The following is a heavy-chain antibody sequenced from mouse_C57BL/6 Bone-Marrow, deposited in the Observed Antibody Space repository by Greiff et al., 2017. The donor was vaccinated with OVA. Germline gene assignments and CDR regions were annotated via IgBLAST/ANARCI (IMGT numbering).Heavy chain of an antibody. V-gene: IGHV1-55*01. Sequence: VQLQQPGAELVKPGASVTMSCKASGYTFTSYWITWVKQRPGQGLEWIGDIYPGSGSTNYNEKFKSKATLTVDTSSSTAYMQLSSLTSEDSAVYYCARDDGYYLWYFDVWGTGTTVTVSS. CDR1: GYTFTSYW. CDR2: IYPGSGST. D-gene: IGHD2-3*01. J-gene: IGHJ1*03. CDR3: ARDDGYYLWYFDV.